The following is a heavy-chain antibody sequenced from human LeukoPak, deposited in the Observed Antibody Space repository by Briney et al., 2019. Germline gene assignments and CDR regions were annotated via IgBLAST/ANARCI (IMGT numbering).Heavy chain of an antibody. CDR3: VRDRGGATTVY. CDR1: GYTFRSYA. Sequence: GASVKVSCKASGYTFRSYAMHWVRQAPGQRLEWMGWINGGNGNTEYSQKFQGRVTITRGTSASTAYMELSSLRSEDTAVYYCVRDRGGATTVYWGQGTLVTVSS. V-gene: IGHV1-3*01. D-gene: IGHD1-26*01. J-gene: IGHJ4*02. CDR2: INGGNGNT.